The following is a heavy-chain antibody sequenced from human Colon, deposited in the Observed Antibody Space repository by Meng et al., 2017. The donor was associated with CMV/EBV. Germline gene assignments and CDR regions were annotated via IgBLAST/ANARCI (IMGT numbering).Heavy chain of an antibody. CDR2: IWYDGSNK. J-gene: IGHJ6*02. Sequence: GESLKISCAASGFSFSGYGMHWVRQAPGEGLEWVAVIWYDGSNKYYEDSVKGRFTISRDNSKNTLYLQMNSLRAEDTAVYYCAKDQRQRVYYNGMDVWGQGTTVTVSS. D-gene: IGHD6-25*01. CDR3: AKDQRQRVYYNGMDV. CDR1: GFSFSGYG. V-gene: IGHV3-33*06.